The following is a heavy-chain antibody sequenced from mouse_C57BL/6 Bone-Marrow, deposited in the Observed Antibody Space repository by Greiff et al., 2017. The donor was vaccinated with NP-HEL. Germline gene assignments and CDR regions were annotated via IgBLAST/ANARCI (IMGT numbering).Heavy chain of an antibody. V-gene: IGHV5-12*01. CDR3: ARQGFAY. CDR1: GFTFSDYY. Sequence: EVKLVESGGGLVQPGGSLKLSCAASGFTFSDYYMYWVRQTPEKRLEWVAYISNGGGSTYYPDTVKGRFTISRDNAKNTLYLQMSRLKSEDTAMYYCARQGFAYWGQGTLVTVSA. CDR2: ISNGGGST. J-gene: IGHJ3*01.